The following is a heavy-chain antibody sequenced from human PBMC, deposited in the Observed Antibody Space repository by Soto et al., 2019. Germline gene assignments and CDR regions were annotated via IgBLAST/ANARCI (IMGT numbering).Heavy chain of an antibody. J-gene: IGHJ4*02. CDR2: IIPIFGTA. V-gene: IGHV1-69*06. CDR3: ARGVMAHVFDY. CDR1: GGTSSSYA. D-gene: IGHD3-16*01. Sequence: SVKVSCKASGGTSSSYAISWVRQAPGQGLEWMGGIIPIFGTANYAQKFQGRVTITADKSTSTAYMELSSLRSEDTAVYYCARGVMAHVFDYWGQGTMVTVYS.